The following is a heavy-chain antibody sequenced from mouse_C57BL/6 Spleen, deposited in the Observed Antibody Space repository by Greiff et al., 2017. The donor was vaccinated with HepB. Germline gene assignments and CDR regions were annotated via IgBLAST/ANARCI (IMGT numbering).Heavy chain of an antibody. CDR1: GFNIKDYY. CDR2: IDPEDGDT. J-gene: IGHJ3*01. V-gene: IGHV14-1*01. D-gene: IGHD1-1*01. Sequence: VQLQQSGAELVRPGASVKLSCTASGFNIKDYYMHWVKQRPEQGLEWIGRIDPEDGDTEYAPKFQGKATMTADTSSNTAYLQLSILTSEDTAVYYCTLGGSSPFAYWGQGTLVTVSA. CDR3: TLGGSSPFAY.